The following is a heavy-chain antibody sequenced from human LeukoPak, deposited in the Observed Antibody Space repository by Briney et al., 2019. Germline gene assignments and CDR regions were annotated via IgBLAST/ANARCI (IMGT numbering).Heavy chain of an antibody. J-gene: IGHJ3*02. V-gene: IGHV4-39*07. CDR3: AKPHALAYCGGDCSGAFDI. Sequence: SETLSLTCTVSGGSISSSSYYWGWIRQPPGKGLEWIGSIYYSGSTFYNPSLKSRVTISVDTSKNQFSLKLSSVTAADTAVYYCAKPHALAYCGGDCSGAFDIWGQGTMVTVSS. CDR2: IYYSGST. D-gene: IGHD2-21*02. CDR1: GGSISSSSYY.